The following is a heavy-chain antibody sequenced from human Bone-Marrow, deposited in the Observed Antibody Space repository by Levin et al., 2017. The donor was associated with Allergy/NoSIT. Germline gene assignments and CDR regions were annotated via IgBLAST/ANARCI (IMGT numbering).Heavy chain of an antibody. V-gene: IGHV3-23*01. CDR3: AKVASYCSSTSCYLGGFSY. D-gene: IGHD2-2*01. Sequence: GGSLRLSCAASGFTFSSYAMSWVRQAPGKGLEWVSAISGSGGSTYYADSVKGRFTISRDNSKNTLYLQMNSLRAEDTAVYYCAKVASYCSSTSCYLGGFSYWGQGTLVTVSS. J-gene: IGHJ4*02. CDR1: GFTFSSYA. CDR2: ISGSGGST.